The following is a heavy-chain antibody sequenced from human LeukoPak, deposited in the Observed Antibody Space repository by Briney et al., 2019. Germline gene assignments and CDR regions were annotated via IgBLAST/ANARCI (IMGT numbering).Heavy chain of an antibody. CDR1: GFTVSSNY. V-gene: IGHV3-53*01. CDR2: IFSGGST. Sequence: GGSLRLSCAASGFTVSSNYMSWVRQAPGKGLEWVPVIFSGGSTYYADSVKGRFTISRDKSKNTLFLQMNSLRAEDTAVYYCARGTTVVTLYSFDYWGQGTLVSVSS. J-gene: IGHJ4*02. D-gene: IGHD4-23*01. CDR3: ARGTTVVTLYSFDY.